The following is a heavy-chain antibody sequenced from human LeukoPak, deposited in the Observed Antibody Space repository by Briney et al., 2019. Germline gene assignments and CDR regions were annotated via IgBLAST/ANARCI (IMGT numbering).Heavy chain of an antibody. CDR2: ISSNGGST. D-gene: IGHD5-18*01. J-gene: IGHJ4*02. CDR3: ARDRGYLGLGTDY. Sequence: PGGSLRLSCSASGFTFSNYAMHWVRQAPGKGLEYVSAISSNGGSTYYAESVKGRFTISRDNSKNTLYLQMNSLRAEDTGVYYCARDRGYLGLGTDYWGQGTLVTVSS. V-gene: IGHV3-64*04. CDR1: GFTFSNYA.